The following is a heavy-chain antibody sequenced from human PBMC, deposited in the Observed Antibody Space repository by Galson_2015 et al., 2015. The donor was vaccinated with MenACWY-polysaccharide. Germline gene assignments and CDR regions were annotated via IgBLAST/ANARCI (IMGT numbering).Heavy chain of an antibody. CDR1: GFTFSSYS. V-gene: IGHV3-21*01. CDR3: ARSMNTQEFYYYYYGMDV. D-gene: IGHD2-2*02. CDR2: ISSSSSYI. J-gene: IGHJ6*02. Sequence: SLRLSCAASGFTFSSYSMNWVRQAPGKGLEWVSSISSSSSYIYYADSVKGRFTISRDNAKNSLYLQMNSLRAEDTAVYYCARSMNTQEFYYYYYGMDVWGQGTTVTVSS.